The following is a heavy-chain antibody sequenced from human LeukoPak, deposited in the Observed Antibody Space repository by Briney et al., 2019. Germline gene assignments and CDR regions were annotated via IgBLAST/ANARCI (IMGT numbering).Heavy chain of an antibody. CDR3: ARESAATIGDYMDV. D-gene: IGHD5-12*01. Sequence: GGSLRLSCAASGFTFSSYSMNWVRQAPGKGLEWVSSISSSSSYIYYADSVKGRFTISRDNAKNSLYLQMNSLRVEDTAVYYCARESAATIGDYMDVWGKGTTVTVSS. J-gene: IGHJ6*03. CDR2: ISSSSSYI. V-gene: IGHV3-21*01. CDR1: GFTFSSYS.